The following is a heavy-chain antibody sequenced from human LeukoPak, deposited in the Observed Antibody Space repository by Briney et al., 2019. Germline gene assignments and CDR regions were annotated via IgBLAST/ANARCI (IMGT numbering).Heavy chain of an antibody. CDR1: GGSISNYY. V-gene: IGHV4-59*01. D-gene: IGHD3-10*01. CDR2: IHSNGGA. J-gene: IGHJ5*02. CDR3: ASSNLGSLGQFDP. Sequence: SETLSLTCTVSGGSISNYYWSWIRQPPGRGLEWIGFIHSNGGANYNASLNSRATISRDTSRSQVSLKLTSVTAADTAVYYCASSNLGSLGQFDPWGQGTLVTVAS.